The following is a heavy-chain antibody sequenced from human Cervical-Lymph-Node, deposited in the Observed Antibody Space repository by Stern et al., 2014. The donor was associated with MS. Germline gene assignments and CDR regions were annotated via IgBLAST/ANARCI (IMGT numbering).Heavy chain of an antibody. V-gene: IGHV4-61*02. D-gene: IGHD5-24*01. J-gene: IGHJ6*02. CDR1: GVSITSGSYF. Sequence: QVPLQESGPGLVKPSQTLSLTCTLSGVSITSGSYFWTWFRQPAGKGLEWIGYIYTSVNPIPNPSLTSTVTITLDTSGNQFSLTLSSVTAADTAVYYCARMGVPEDYNYYGVDVWGQGTTVSVSS. CDR3: ARMGVPEDYNYYGVDV. CDR2: IYTSVNP.